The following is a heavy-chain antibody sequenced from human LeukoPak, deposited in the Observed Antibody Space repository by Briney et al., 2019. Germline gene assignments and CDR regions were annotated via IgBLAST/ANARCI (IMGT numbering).Heavy chain of an antibody. V-gene: IGHV4-38-2*02. CDR3: ARDTIVATSADAFDI. J-gene: IGHJ3*02. CDR1: GYSISSGYH. Sequence: SETLSLTCAVSGYSISSGYHWGRIRQPPGKGLEWIGSIYHSGSTYYNPSLKSRVTISVDTSKNQFSLKLSSVTAADTAVYYCARDTIVATSADAFDIWGQGTMVTVSS. CDR2: IYHSGST. D-gene: IGHD5-12*01.